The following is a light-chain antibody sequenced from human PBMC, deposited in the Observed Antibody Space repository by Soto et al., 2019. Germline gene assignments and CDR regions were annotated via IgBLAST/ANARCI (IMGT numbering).Light chain of an antibody. CDR2: GAS. Sequence: EIVMTQSPPTLSVSPGERATLSCRASQSVSSSLAWYQQKPGQAPRLLIYGASTRDTGIPARFSGSGSGTEFTLTISSLQSEDFAVCYCQQYNNWPQTFGQGTKVDIK. CDR1: QSVSSS. CDR3: QQYNNWPQT. V-gene: IGKV3-15*01. J-gene: IGKJ1*01.